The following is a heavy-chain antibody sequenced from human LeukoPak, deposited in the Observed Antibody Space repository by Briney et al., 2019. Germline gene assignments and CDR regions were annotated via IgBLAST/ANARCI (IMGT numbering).Heavy chain of an antibody. Sequence: GGSLRLSCEDSGFTFSNAWMSWVRQAPGKGLEWVGRIKSNTDGGTTDYAAPVKGRFTISRDDSKNTLYLQMNSLKTEDTAVYYCTTYHAAMVRGVPWGQGTLVTVSS. CDR3: TTYHAAMVRGVP. J-gene: IGHJ5*02. CDR1: GFTFSNAW. V-gene: IGHV3-15*01. D-gene: IGHD3-10*01. CDR2: IKSNTDGGTT.